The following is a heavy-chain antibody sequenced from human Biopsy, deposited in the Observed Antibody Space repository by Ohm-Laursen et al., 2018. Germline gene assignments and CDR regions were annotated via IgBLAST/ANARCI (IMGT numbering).Heavy chain of an antibody. D-gene: IGHD1-14*01. V-gene: IGHV3-23*01. CDR2: IDVSDYNT. Sequence: SLRLSCAASGFTFHTYAMNWVRQAPGKELEWVAHIDVSDYNTYYADSVRGRFTISRDNSKQMVHLEINSLTADDTAVYYCVKQWGGYNFDSWGQGTTVTVSS. J-gene: IGHJ5*01. CDR1: GFTFHTYA. CDR3: VKQWGGYNFDS.